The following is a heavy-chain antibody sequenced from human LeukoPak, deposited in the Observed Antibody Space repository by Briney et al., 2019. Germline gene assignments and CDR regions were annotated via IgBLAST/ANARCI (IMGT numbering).Heavy chain of an antibody. CDR3: ARASVTGLLSY. Sequence: SETLSLTCGVYGGSFSGYYWSWVRQPPGEGLEWIGEINHSGSTNYNPSLKSRVTITVDTSKKQFSLKVRSMTAADTAIYYCARASVTGLLSYWGQGTLVTVSS. CDR2: INHSGST. J-gene: IGHJ4*02. D-gene: IGHD6-19*01. CDR1: GGSFSGYY. V-gene: IGHV4-34*01.